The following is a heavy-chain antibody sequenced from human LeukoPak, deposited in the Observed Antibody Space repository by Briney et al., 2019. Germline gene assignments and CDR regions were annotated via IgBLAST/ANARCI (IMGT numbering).Heavy chain of an antibody. Sequence: SQTLSLTCAVSGGSISSGGYSWSWIRQPPGKGLEWIGYIYHSGSTYYNPSLKSRVTISVDRSKNQFSLKLSSVTAADTAVYYCARGGVYDSSGYHMGPFDYWGQGTLVTVSS. CDR2: IYHSGST. D-gene: IGHD3-22*01. V-gene: IGHV4-30-2*01. CDR1: GGSISSGGYS. J-gene: IGHJ4*02. CDR3: ARGGVYDSSGYHMGPFDY.